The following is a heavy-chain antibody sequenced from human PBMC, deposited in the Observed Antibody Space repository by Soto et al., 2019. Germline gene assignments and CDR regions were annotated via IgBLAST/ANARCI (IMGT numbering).Heavy chain of an antibody. D-gene: IGHD3-16*01. Sequence: QVQLVQSGAEVKKPGSSVKVSCKASGGTLLSYTISWVRQAPGQGLEWMGGIIPIFGIANYAQKFQGRVTKPADDSRGLAYRERGSLRSENAAVYYCGGGEGETARKTAGAQGPTATVPS. J-gene: IGHJ6*02. CDR1: GGTLLSYT. CDR3: GGGEGETARKTA. CDR2: IIPIFGIA. V-gene: IGHV1-69*01.